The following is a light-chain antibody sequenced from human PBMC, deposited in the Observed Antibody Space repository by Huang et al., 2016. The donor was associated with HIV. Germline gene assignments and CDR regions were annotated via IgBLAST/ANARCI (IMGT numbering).Light chain of an antibody. Sequence: DIQMTQSPSTLSASVGDRVTISCRASQSINSWLAWYQQKPGKAPKLLIYKASTLETGGPSRFSGSGSGTEFTLSISSLQPDDFATYYCQQYNSYSYTFGQGTKLEIK. CDR2: KAS. V-gene: IGKV1-5*03. CDR1: QSINSW. CDR3: QQYNSYSYT. J-gene: IGKJ2*01.